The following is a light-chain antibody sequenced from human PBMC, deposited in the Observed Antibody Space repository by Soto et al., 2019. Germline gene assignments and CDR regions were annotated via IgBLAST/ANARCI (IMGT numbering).Light chain of an antibody. CDR2: GAS. V-gene: IGKV3-20*01. CDR3: QQYYNSPGT. CDR1: QSVSSSY. Sequence: EIVLTQSPGTLSLSPGERATLSCRASQSVSSSYLAWYQQKPGQAPRLLIYGASSRATGIPDRFSGSGSGTDFTLTISRLEPEDFAVYYCQQYYNSPGTFGGGTKVEIK. J-gene: IGKJ4*01.